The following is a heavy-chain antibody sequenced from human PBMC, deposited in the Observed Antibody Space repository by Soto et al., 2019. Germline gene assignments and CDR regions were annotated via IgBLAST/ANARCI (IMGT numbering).Heavy chain of an antibody. D-gene: IGHD6-19*01. CDR2: ISGSGLTS. J-gene: IGHJ5*01. Sequence: GESLKISCTASGFSFNNNAMSWVRQAPWKGLEWVSAISGSGLTSYYADSVKGRFTISRDNSKNTLYLQMNSLRTEDTAVYYCAKGQQWLSSPGNNWFDSWGQGTLVTVSS. V-gene: IGHV3-23*01. CDR3: AKGQQWLSSPGNNWFDS. CDR1: GFSFNNNA.